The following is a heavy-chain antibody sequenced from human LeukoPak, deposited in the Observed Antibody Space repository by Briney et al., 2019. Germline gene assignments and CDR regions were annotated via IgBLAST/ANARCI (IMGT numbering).Heavy chain of an antibody. J-gene: IGHJ6*02. CDR1: GGSISSSSYY. Sequence: ETLSLTCTVSGGSISSSSYYWGWIRQPXGKXXEWXGSIYYGGSSYYNPSLKSRVTISVDTSNNQFSLKVNSVTAADTAVYYCARDAGHQLSRRNYYAMDVWGQGTTVTVSS. CDR3: ARDAGHQLSRRNYYAMDV. V-gene: IGHV4-39*07. D-gene: IGHD2-2*01. CDR2: IYYGGSS.